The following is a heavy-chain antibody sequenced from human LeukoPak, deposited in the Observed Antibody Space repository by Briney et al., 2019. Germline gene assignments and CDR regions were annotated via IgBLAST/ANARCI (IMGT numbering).Heavy chain of an antibody. CDR3: ARQYCSSTSCYDDAFDI. CDR2: IYPGDSDT. CDR1: GYSFTSYW. J-gene: IGHJ3*02. Sequence: GESLKISCKGPGYSFTSYWIGWVRQMPGKGLEWMGIIYPGDSDTRYSPSFQGQVTISADKSISTAYLQWSSLKASDTAMYYCARQYCSSTSCYDDAFDIWGQGTMVTVSS. V-gene: IGHV5-51*01. D-gene: IGHD2-2*01.